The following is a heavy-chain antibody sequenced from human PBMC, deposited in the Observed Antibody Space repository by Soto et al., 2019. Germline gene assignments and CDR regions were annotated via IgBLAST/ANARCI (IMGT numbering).Heavy chain of an antibody. CDR1: GDSISSSNYH. CDR3: ERTVQRFLDWVCGH. J-gene: IGHJ4*02. D-gene: IGHD3-9*01. Sequence: PSETLSLTCTVSGDSISSSNYHWGWIRQPPGKGLEWIGSVYYSGSTYYNPSLKSRVTISIDASKNQFSLNLNSVTATYYCTKGAERTVQRFLDWVCGHWGQGTPVTVSS. CDR2: VYYSGST. V-gene: IGHV4-39*01.